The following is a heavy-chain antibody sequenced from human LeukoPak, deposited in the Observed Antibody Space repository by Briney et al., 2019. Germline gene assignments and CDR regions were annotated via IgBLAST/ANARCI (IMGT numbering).Heavy chain of an antibody. V-gene: IGHV4-30-2*01. D-gene: IGHD2-2*01. CDR3: ASAAQPYYFDY. CDR1: GGSISSGGYS. Sequence: PSETLPLTCAVSGGSISSGGYSWSWIRQPPGKGLEWIGYIYHSGSTYYNPSLKSRVTISVDRSKNQFSLKLSSVTAADTAVYYCASAAQPYYFDYWGQGTLVTVSS. J-gene: IGHJ4*02. CDR2: IYHSGST.